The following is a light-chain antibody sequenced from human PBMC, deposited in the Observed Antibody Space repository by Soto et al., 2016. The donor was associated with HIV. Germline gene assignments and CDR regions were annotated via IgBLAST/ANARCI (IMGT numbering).Light chain of an antibody. CDR2: DDS. V-gene: IGLV3-21*03. Sequence: SYVLTQPPSLSVAPRKTARITCGGNNVGSKSVQWYQQKLGQAPILVLCDDSDRPSGIPERFSGSNSGDTATLTISRVEAGDEADYYCQVWDASTDLVVFGGGTKLTVL. J-gene: IGLJ2*01. CDR1: NVGSKS. CDR3: QVWDASTDLVV.